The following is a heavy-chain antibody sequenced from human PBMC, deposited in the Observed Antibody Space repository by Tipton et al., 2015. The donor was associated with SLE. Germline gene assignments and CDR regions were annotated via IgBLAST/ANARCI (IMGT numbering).Heavy chain of an antibody. CDR3: AKSEEMATIEGLRS. CDR2: ISWNSGSI. CDR1: GFTFDDFA. J-gene: IGHJ4*02. Sequence: SLRLSCAASGFTFDDFAMHWVRQAPGKGLEWVSGISWNSGSIGYADSVKGRFTISRDNAKNSLYLQMNSLRAEDTALYYCAKSEEMATIEGLRSWGQGTLVTVSS. D-gene: IGHD5-24*01. V-gene: IGHV3-9*01.